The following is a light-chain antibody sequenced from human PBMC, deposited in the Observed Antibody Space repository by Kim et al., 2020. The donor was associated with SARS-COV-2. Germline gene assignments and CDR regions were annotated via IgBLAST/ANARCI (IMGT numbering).Light chain of an antibody. CDR2: DVS. CDR1: SSNVGAYNY. CDR3: SSYTSSSTLGV. V-gene: IGLV2-14*04. Sequence: HSSTTPCSGASSNVGAYNYVSRYQQHPGKAPNLMIYDVSNRPSGVSNRFSGSKSDNTASLTISGLQAEDEADYYCSSYTSSSTLGVFGGGTKLTVL. J-gene: IGLJ2*01.